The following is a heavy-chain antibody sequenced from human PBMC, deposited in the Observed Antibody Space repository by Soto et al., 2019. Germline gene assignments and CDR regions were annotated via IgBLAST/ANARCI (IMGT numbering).Heavy chain of an antibody. D-gene: IGHD3-22*01. V-gene: IGHV3-72*01. J-gene: IGHJ4*02. Sequence: PGGSLRLSCAASGFTFSDHHMDWVRQAPGKGLEWVGRSRNIANSYTTEYAASVKGRFTISRDDSKNSVSLQMNSLKTEDTAVYYCTRISSASYLDYWGQGALVTVSS. CDR3: TRISSASYLDY. CDR1: GFTFSDHH. CDR2: SRNIANSYTT.